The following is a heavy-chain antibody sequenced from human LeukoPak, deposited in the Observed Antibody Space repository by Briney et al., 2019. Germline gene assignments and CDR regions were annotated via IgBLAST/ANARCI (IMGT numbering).Heavy chain of an antibody. Sequence: EPGGSLRLSCAASGLTFSSHWMHWVRQAPGKGLVWVSRITNDGSSTTYADSVKGRFTISRDNSKNTLYLQMNSLRAEDTAVYYCASGDDSSGYYRLWGQGTLVTVSS. CDR3: ASGDDSSGYYRL. V-gene: IGHV3-74*01. CDR2: ITNDGSST. CDR1: GLTFSSHW. J-gene: IGHJ4*02. D-gene: IGHD3-22*01.